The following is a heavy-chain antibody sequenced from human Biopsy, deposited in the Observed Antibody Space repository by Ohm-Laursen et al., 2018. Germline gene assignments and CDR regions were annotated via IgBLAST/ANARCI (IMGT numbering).Heavy chain of an antibody. CDR3: ARHYYDTSGYNWFDP. CDR1: GDTFTSDF. J-gene: IGHJ5*02. V-gene: IGHV1-69*06. D-gene: IGHD3-22*01. Sequence: GASVKVSCKASGDTFTSDFIPWVRQAPGQRLEWMGKIIPIFSTASYAQMFQGRVTMTADKSTYTAYMELTSLTSEDTAVYFCARHYYDTSGYNWFDPWGQGTLVTVSS. CDR2: IIPIFSTA.